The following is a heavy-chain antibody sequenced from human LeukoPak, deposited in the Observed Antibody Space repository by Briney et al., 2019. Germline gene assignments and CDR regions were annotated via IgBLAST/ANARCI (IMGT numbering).Heavy chain of an antibody. CDR3: AKALYPYYYDSSGSQDY. J-gene: IGHJ4*02. D-gene: IGHD3-22*01. Sequence: GGSLRLSCSASGFTFSSYGMHWVRQAPGKGLEWVAVIWYDGSNKYYADSVKGRFTISRDNSKNTLYLQMNSLRAEDTAVYYCAKALYPYYYDSSGSQDYWGQGTLVTVSS. V-gene: IGHV3-33*06. CDR2: IWYDGSNK. CDR1: GFTFSSYG.